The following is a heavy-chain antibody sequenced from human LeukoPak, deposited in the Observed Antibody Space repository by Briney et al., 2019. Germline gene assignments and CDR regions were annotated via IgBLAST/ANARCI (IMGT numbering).Heavy chain of an antibody. CDR3: ARAAPGIYYDSSGYYLDY. CDR1: GGSISSGGYS. Sequence: PSQTLSLTCAVSGGSISSGGYSWSWIRQPPGKGLEWVGYIYHSGSTYYNPSLKSRVTISVDRSKNQFSLKLGSVTAADTAVYYCARAAPGIYYDSSGYYLDYWGQGTLVTVSS. CDR2: IYHSGST. D-gene: IGHD3-22*01. J-gene: IGHJ4*02. V-gene: IGHV4-30-2*01.